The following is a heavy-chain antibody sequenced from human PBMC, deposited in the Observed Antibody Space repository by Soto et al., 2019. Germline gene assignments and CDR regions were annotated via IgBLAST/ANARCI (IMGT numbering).Heavy chain of an antibody. CDR1: GFTFSNYG. CDR2: IDNSGGIT. Sequence: PGGSLRLSCAASGFTFSNYGMYWVRQAPGKGLEWVSTIDNSGGITYYADSVKGRFTISRDNSKNTLYLQMNSLRDEDTAVYYCARGDEYYYDSSGYDDAFDIWGQGAMVTVSS. D-gene: IGHD3-22*01. V-gene: IGHV3-NL1*01. J-gene: IGHJ3*02. CDR3: ARGDEYYYDSSGYDDAFDI.